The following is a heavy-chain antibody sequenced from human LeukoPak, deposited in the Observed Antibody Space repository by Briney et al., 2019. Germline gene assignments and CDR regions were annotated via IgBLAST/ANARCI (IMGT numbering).Heavy chain of an antibody. Sequence: SETLSLTCTVSGGSISSSSYYWGWIRQPPGKGLEWIGSIYYSGSTYCNPSLKSRVTISVDTSKNQFSLKLSSVTAADTAVYYCARHQNYDFWSGYYTPNWFDPWGQGTLVTVSS. V-gene: IGHV4-39*01. J-gene: IGHJ5*02. D-gene: IGHD3-3*01. CDR1: GGSISSSSYY. CDR2: IYYSGST. CDR3: ARHQNYDFWSGYYTPNWFDP.